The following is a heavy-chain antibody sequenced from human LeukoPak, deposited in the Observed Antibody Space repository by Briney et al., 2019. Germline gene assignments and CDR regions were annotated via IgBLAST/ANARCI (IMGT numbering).Heavy chain of an antibody. V-gene: IGHV4-39*01. J-gene: IGHJ5*02. CDR1: GGSTSSSSYY. CDR2: IYYSGST. D-gene: IGHD2-2*01. CDR3: ASGGYCSSTSCPPPAGWFDP. Sequence: SETLSLTCTVSGGSTSSSSYYWGWIRQPPVKGLEWIGSIYYSGSTYYNPSLKSRVTISVDTSKNQFSLKLSSVTAADTAVYYCASGGYCSSTSCPPPAGWFDPWGQGTLVTVSS.